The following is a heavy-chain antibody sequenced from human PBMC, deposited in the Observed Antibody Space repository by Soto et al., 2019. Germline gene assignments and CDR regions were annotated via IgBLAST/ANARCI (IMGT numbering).Heavy chain of an antibody. CDR2: IIPIFGTA. Sequence: SVKVSCKASGGTFSSYAISWVRQAPGQGLEWMGGIIPIFGTANYAQKFQGRVTITADDSTSTAYMELSSLRSEDTAVYYCARSVGDGYDAFDIWGQGTTVTVSS. CDR1: GGTFSSYA. D-gene: IGHD5-12*01. V-gene: IGHV1-69*13. J-gene: IGHJ3*02. CDR3: ARSVGDGYDAFDI.